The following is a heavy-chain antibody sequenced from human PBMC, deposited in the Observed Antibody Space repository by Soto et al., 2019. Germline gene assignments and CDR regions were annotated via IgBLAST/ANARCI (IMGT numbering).Heavy chain of an antibody. D-gene: IGHD1-26*01. V-gene: IGHV4-31*03. CDR1: GGSISSGGYY. CDR3: ARDKIPGLLDYYYGMDV. Sequence: PSETLSLTCTVSGGSISSGGYYWSWIRQHPGKGLEWIGYIYYSGSTYYNPSLKSRVTISVDTSKNQFSLKLSSVTAADTAVYYCARDKIPGLLDYYYGMDVWGQGTTVTV. CDR2: IYYSGST. J-gene: IGHJ6*02.